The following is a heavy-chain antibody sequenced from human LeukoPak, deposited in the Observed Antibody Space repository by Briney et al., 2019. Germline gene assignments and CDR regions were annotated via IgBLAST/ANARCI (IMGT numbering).Heavy chain of an antibody. J-gene: IGHJ3*02. D-gene: IGHD4-23*01. CDR1: GFTFSSYA. V-gene: IGHV3-23*01. CDR3: AKGDYGDNPDAFDI. Sequence: SGGSLRLSCAASGFTFSSYAMSWVRQAPGKGLEWVSVISGSGGSTHYADSVKGRFTISRDDSKNTLFLQMNSLRADDTAIYYCAKGDYGDNPDAFDIWGQETMVSVSS. CDR2: ISGSGGST.